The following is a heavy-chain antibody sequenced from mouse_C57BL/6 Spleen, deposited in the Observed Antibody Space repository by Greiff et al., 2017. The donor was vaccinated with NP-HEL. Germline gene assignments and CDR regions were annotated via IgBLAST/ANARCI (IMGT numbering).Heavy chain of an antibody. CDR2: IYPRDGST. CDR3: ARSPLYSKYAMDY. Sequence: VKLQESDAELVKPGASVKISCKVSGYTFTDHTIHWMKQRPEQGLEWIGYIYPRDGSTKYNEKFKGKATLTADKSSSTAYMQLNSLTSEDSAVYFCARSPLYSKYAMDYWGQGTSVTVSS. V-gene: IGHV1-78*01. CDR1: GYTFTDHT. D-gene: IGHD2-5*01. J-gene: IGHJ4*01.